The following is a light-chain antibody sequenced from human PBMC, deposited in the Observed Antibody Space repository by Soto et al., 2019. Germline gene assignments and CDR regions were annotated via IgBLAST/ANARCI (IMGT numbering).Light chain of an antibody. CDR2: AAS. CDR1: QSSSSY. CDR3: QHYNSDSEA. Sequence: DIQMTQSPSSLSASGRDRVTLXXRASQSSSSYVNGYQQKPGTAPKXLIYAASSLQRGGPSRFSGSGAGTEFTLTISSLQPDDFATYYCQHYNSDSEAFGQGTKVEIK. V-gene: IGKV1-39*01. J-gene: IGKJ1*01.